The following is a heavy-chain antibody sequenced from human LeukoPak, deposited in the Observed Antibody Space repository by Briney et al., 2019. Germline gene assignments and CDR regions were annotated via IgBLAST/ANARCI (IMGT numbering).Heavy chain of an antibody. V-gene: IGHV4-34*01. D-gene: IGHD3-22*01. CDR3: ARAVTMIVVPRRAFDI. CDR2: INHSGST. Sequence: SETLSLTCAVYGGSFSGYYWSWLRQPPGKGLEWIGEINHSGSTNYNPSLKSRVTISVDTSKNQFSLKLSSVTAADTAVYYCARAVTMIVVPRRAFDIWGQGTMVTVSS. CDR1: GGSFSGYY. J-gene: IGHJ3*02.